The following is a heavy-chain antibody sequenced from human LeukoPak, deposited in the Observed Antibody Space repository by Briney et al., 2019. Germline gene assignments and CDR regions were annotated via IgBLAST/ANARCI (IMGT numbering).Heavy chain of an antibody. D-gene: IGHD6-13*01. J-gene: IGHJ4*02. CDR3: ARADIAAAGPID. Sequence: SETLSLTCAVYGGSFSGYYWSWIRQPPGKGLEWIGYIYYSGSTNYNPSLKSRVTISVDTSKNQFSLKLSSVTAADTAVYYCARADIAAAGPIDWGQGTLVTVSS. CDR2: IYYSGST. V-gene: IGHV4-59*01. CDR1: GGSFSGYY.